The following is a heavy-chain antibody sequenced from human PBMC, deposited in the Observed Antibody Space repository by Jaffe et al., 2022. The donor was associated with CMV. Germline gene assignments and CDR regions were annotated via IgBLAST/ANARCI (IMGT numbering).Heavy chain of an antibody. V-gene: IGHV1-2*02. D-gene: IGHD3-22*01. CDR3: ARNTKYYYDSSGPQDY. Sequence: QVQLVQSGAEVKKPGASVKVSCKASGYTFTGYYMHWVRQAPGQGLEWMGWINPNSGGTNYAQKFQGRVTMTRDTSISTAYMELSRLRSDDTAVYYCARNTKYYYDSSGPQDYWGQGTLVTVSS. CDR2: INPNSGGT. CDR1: GYTFTGYY. J-gene: IGHJ4*02.